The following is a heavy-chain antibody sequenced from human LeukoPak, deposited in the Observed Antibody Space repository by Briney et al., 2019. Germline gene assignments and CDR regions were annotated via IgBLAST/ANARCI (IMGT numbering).Heavy chain of an antibody. D-gene: IGHD2-15*01. CDR2: IYYSGST. CDR3: ARDSDSSFDY. Sequence: SETLSLTCTVSGGSISSGGYYWSWIRQHPGKGLEWIGYIYYSGSTYYNPSLKSRVTISVDTSKNQFSLKLSSVTAADTAVYHCARDSDSSFDYWGQGTLVTVSS. CDR1: GGSISSGGYY. J-gene: IGHJ4*02. V-gene: IGHV4-31*03.